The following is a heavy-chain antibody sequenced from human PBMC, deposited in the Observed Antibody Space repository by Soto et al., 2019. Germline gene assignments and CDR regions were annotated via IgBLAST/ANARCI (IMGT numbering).Heavy chain of an antibody. CDR1: GFSLSTSGVG. CDR2: IYWDDDK. CDR3: AHVQLDLYYYYMDV. Sequence: QITLKESGPTLVKPTQTLTLTCTFSGFSLSTSGVGVGWIRQPPGKALEWLALIYWDDDKRYSPSLKSRLTITKDTTKNQVVLTMTNMDPVDTATYYCAHVQLDLYYYYMDVWGKGTTVTVSS. J-gene: IGHJ6*03. D-gene: IGHD3-10*01. V-gene: IGHV2-5*02.